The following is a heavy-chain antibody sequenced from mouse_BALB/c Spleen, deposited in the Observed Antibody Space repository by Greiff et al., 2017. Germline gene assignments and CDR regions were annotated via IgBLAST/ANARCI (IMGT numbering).Heavy chain of an antibody. CDR2: IDPANGNT. D-gene: IGHD1-1*01. V-gene: IGHV14-3*02. J-gene: IGHJ4*01. CDR1: GFNIKDTY. CDR3: ARGTVVATDYAMDY. Sequence: EVQGVESGAELVKPGASVKLSCTASGFNIKDTYMHWVKQRPEQGLEWIGRIDPANGNTKYDPKFQGKATITADTSSNTAYLQLSSLTSEDTAVYYCARGTVVATDYAMDYWGQGTSVTVSS.